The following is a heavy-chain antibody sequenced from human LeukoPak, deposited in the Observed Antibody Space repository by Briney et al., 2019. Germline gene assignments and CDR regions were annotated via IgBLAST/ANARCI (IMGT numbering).Heavy chain of an antibody. Sequence: GRTLRLSCAASVFTFSIAWMSCVPHAPGKGLECGFRIKSKTDGGTTVYGAPVKGRFTISRDDSKNTLYLQMNSLKTEDTAVCYCTTDRPVEMATINYFDYWGQGTLVTVSS. CDR1: VFTFSIAW. J-gene: IGHJ4*02. D-gene: IGHD5-24*01. CDR3: TTDRPVEMATINYFDY. CDR2: IKSKTDGGTT. V-gene: IGHV3-15*01.